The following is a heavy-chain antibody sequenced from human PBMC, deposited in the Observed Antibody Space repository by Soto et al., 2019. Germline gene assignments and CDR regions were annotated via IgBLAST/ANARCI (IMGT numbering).Heavy chain of an antibody. J-gene: IGHJ4*02. CDR2: ISSSGSTI. CDR3: SRDGGGVGCGGDCYSGFDY. CDR1: GFTFSSYE. Sequence: EVQLVESGGGLVQPGGSLRLSCAASGFTFSSYEMNWVRQAPGKGLEWVSYISSSGSTIYYADSVKGRFTISRDNDKNSLYLQMNSLRAEDTAVYYCSRDGGGVGCGGDCYSGFDYWGQGTLVTVSS. D-gene: IGHD2-21*02. V-gene: IGHV3-48*03.